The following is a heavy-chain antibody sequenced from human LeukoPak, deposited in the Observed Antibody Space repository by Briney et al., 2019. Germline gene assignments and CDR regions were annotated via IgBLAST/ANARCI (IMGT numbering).Heavy chain of an antibody. CDR3: ARDRAVIAALIYGMDV. CDR2: ISSSSSYI. J-gene: IGHJ6*02. V-gene: IGHV3-21*01. CDR1: GFTFSSYS. Sequence: KSGGSLRLSCAASGFTFSSYSMNWVRQAPGKGLEWVSSISSSSSYIYYADSVKGRFTISRDNSKNTLYLQMNSLRAEDTAVYYCARDRAVIAALIYGMDVWGQGATVTVSS. D-gene: IGHD6-6*01.